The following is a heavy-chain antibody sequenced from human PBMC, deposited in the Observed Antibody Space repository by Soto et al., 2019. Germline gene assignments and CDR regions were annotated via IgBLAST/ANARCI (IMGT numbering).Heavy chain of an antibody. CDR3: ERRRRADY. CDR2: INHSGST. J-gene: IGHJ4*02. Sequence: PSETLSITCAVYGGSFSVYYWSWIRQPPGKGLEWIGEINHSGSTNYNPSLKSRVTISVDTSKNQFSLKLSSVTAADTAVYYCERRRRADYWGQGTMVTVSS. CDR1: GGSFSVYY. V-gene: IGHV4-34*01.